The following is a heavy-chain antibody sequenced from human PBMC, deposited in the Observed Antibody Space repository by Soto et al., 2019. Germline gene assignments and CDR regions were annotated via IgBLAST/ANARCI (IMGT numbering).Heavy chain of an antibody. Sequence: GGSLRLSCAASGFTFSDYYMSWIRQAPGKGLEWVSYISSSGSTIYYANSVKGRFTISRDNAKNSLYLQMNSLRAEDTAVYYCARDLVLGIPLSSGWSDYWGQGTLVTVSS. D-gene: IGHD6-19*01. CDR1: GFTFSDYY. V-gene: IGHV3-11*01. J-gene: IGHJ4*02. CDR3: ARDLVLGIPLSSGWSDY. CDR2: ISSSGSTI.